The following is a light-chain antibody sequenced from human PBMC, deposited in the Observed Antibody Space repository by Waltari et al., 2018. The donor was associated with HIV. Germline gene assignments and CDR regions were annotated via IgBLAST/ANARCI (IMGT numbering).Light chain of an antibody. CDR3: LQYYSTPRT. Sequence: DIVTTQSPDSLAVSLGERATINCKSSQSVLYSSNNKNYLAWYQQKPGQSPKLLIYWASTRESGVPDRFSGSGSGTDFTLTISSLQAEDVAVYYCLQYYSTPRTFGQGTKVEIK. V-gene: IGKV4-1*01. CDR2: WAS. CDR1: QSVLYSSNNKNY. J-gene: IGKJ1*01.